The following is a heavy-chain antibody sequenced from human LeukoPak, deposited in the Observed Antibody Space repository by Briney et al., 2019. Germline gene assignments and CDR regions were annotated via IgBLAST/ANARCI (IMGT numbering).Heavy chain of an antibody. CDR3: ARVQNLRQQLNGLGLGY. V-gene: IGHV1-2*02. CDR2: INPNSGGT. CDR1: GYTFTGYY. J-gene: IGHJ4*02. D-gene: IGHD6-13*01. Sequence: ASVKVSCKASGYTFTGYYMHWVRQAPGQGLEWMGWINPNSGGTNYAQKFQGRVTMTRDTSISTAYMELSRLRSDDTAVYYCARVQNLRQQLNGLGLGYWGQGTLVTVSS.